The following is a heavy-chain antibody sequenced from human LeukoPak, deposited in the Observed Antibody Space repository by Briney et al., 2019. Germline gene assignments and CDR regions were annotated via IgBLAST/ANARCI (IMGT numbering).Heavy chain of an antibody. CDR2: IKQDGSEK. CDR3: ARGGYDYDY. D-gene: IGHD5-12*01. Sequence: GGSLTLSCAASGFTLSTYWMRCVRQAPGKWLEGVANIKQDGSEKYYVDSVKGRFTISRDNAKNSLYLQMNSLRAEDTAVYYCARGGYDYDYWGQGTLVTVSS. V-gene: IGHV3-7*04. CDR1: GFTLSTYW. J-gene: IGHJ4*02.